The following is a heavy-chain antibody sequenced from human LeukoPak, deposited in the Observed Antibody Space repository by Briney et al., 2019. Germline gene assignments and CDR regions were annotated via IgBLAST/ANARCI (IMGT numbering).Heavy chain of an antibody. Sequence: ASVKVSCKVSGYTFTDYYMHWVQQAPGKGLEWMGLVDPEDGETIYAEKFQGRVTITADTSTDTAYMELSSLRSEDTAVYYCATVSIAAAGTDFDYWGQGALVTVSS. J-gene: IGHJ4*02. V-gene: IGHV1-69-2*01. CDR3: ATVSIAAAGTDFDY. CDR2: VDPEDGET. CDR1: GYTFTDYY. D-gene: IGHD6-13*01.